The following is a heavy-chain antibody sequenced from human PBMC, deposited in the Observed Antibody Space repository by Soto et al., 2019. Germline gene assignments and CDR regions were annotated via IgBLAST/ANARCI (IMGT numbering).Heavy chain of an antibody. CDR1: GYSFTSYW. CDR3: ARHTPFIAVALYYYYGMDV. CDR2: IDPSDSYT. V-gene: IGHV5-10-1*01. Sequence: GESLKISCKGSGYSFTSYWIGWVRQMPGKGLEWMGRIDPSDSYTNYSPSFQGHVTISADKSISTAYLQWSSLKASDTAMYYCARHTPFIAVALYYYYGMDVWGQGTTVTVSS. J-gene: IGHJ6*02. D-gene: IGHD6-19*01.